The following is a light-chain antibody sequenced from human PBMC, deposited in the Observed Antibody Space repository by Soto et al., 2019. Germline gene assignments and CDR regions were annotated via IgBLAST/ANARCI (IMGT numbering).Light chain of an antibody. CDR2: ASS. Sequence: DIPMNQSPSSLSASVGDRVTITCRASQSISSYLNWYQQKPGKAPKRLIYASSTLQTGISSRFSGSGSGTDFTLTISSLQPEDLASGYSQHSYTTRYLFGQGTNLHIK. CDR1: QSISSY. J-gene: IGKJ2*01. CDR3: QHSYTTRYL. V-gene: IGKV1-39*01.